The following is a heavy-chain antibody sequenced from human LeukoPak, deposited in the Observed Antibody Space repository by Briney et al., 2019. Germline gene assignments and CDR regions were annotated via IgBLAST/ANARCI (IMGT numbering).Heavy chain of an antibody. CDR1: GFTFSSYA. CDR2: IWYGGSNK. CDR3: AKGGRDSSIWYPLDY. J-gene: IGHJ4*02. V-gene: IGHV3-30*04. Sequence: PGRSLRLSCAASGFTFSSYAMHWVRQAPGKGLEWVAVIWYGGSNKYYADSVKGRFTVSRDNSKNTLYLQMNSLRAEDTAVYYCAKGGRDSSIWYPLDYWGQGTLVTVSS. D-gene: IGHD6-13*01.